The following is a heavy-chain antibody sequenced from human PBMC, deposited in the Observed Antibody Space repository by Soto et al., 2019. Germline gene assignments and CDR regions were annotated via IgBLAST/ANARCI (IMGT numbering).Heavy chain of an antibody. CDR3: ARGLGGRMDD. CDR2: IIPIVGET. D-gene: IGHD3-16*01. J-gene: IGHJ6*02. Sequence: QVQLVQSGAEVKKPGSSVRVSCKASGTIFSSYTISWVRQAPGQGLEWMGRIIPIVGETNSAPKFPGRVTLTADKSTNTDYMELNSLRLEDTALYYCARGLGGRMDDWGQGTTVTVSS. V-gene: IGHV1-69*08. CDR1: GTIFSSYT.